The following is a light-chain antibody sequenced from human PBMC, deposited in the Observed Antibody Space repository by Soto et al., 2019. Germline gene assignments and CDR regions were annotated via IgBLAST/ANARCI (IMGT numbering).Light chain of an antibody. CDR3: QTWGTGIRV. V-gene: IGLV4-69*01. Sequence: QLVLTQSPSAFASLGASVKLTCTLSSGHSSYAIAWHQQQPEKGPRYLMKLNSDGSHSKGDGIPDRLSGSSSGAERYLTISSLQSEDEADYYCQTWGTGIRVFGTGTKLTVL. CDR1: SGHSSYA. J-gene: IGLJ1*01. CDR2: LNSDGSH.